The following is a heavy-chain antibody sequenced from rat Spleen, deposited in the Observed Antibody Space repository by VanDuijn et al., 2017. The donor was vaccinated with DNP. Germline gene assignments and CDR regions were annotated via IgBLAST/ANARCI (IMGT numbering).Heavy chain of an antibody. D-gene: IGHD1-9*01. CDR3: ARRDTYYGFNWFAY. CDR1: GFTFNNYY. V-gene: IGHV5-25*01. Sequence: EVQLVESGGGLVQPGGSLKLSCAASGFTFNNYYMAWVRQAPTKGLEWVASISPSGGSTYYRDSVKGRFTVSRDNAKSSLYLQMDSLRSEDTATYYCARRDTYYGFNWFAYWGQGTLVTVSS. CDR2: ISPSGGST. J-gene: IGHJ3*01.